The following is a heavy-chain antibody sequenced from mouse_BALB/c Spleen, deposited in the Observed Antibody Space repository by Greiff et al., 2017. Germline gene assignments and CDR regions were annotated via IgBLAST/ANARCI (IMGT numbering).Heavy chain of an antibody. CDR2: IWSDGST. CDR1: GFSLTSYG. Sequence: QVQLKQSGPDLVAPSQSLSITCTVSGFSLTSYGVHWVRQPPGKGLEWLVVIWSDGSTTYNSALKSRLSISKDNSKSQVFLKMNSLQTDDTAMYYCARRGGFYYYAMDYWGQGTSVTVSS. V-gene: IGHV2-6-2*01. CDR3: ARRGGFYYYAMDY. J-gene: IGHJ4*01.